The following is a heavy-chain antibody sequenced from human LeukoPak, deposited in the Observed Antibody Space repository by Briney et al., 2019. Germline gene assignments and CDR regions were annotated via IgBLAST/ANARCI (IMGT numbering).Heavy chain of an antibody. CDR1: GFTFSSYS. Sequence: GGSLRLSCAASGFTFSSYSMNWVRQAPGKGLEWGSCISSSSSYIYYAESVKGRFIISRDNAKNSLYLQMNSLRAEDTAVYYCARGFGELSEGYGMDVWGQGTTVTVSS. CDR3: ARGFGELSEGYGMDV. D-gene: IGHD3-10*01. CDR2: ISSSSSYI. V-gene: IGHV3-21*01. J-gene: IGHJ6*02.